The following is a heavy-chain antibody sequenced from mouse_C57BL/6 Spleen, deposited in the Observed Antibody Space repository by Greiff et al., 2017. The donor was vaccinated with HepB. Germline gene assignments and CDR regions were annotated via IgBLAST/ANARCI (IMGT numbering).Heavy chain of an antibody. CDR3: ARGDFYGSSSDY. CDR1: GYTFTDYY. D-gene: IGHD1-1*01. V-gene: IGHV1-26*01. J-gene: IGHJ2*01. CDR2: INPNNGGT. Sequence: EVQLQQSGPELVKPGASVKISCKASGYTFTDYYMNWVKQSHGKSLEWIGDINPNNGGTSYNQKFKGKATLTVDKSSSTAYMELRSLTSEDSAVYYCARGDFYGSSSDYWGQGTTLTVSS.